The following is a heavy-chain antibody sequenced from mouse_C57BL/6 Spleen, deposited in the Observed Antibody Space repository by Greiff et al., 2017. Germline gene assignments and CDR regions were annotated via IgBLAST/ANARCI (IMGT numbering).Heavy chain of an antibody. CDR3: ARGGYRKDWYFDV. V-gene: IGHV1-54*01. Sequence: QVQLQQSGAELVRPGTSVKVSCKASGYAFTNYLIEWVKQRPGQGLEWIGVINPGSGGTNYNEKFKGKATLTADKSSSTAYMQLSSLTSEDSAVYFSARGGYRKDWYFDVWGTGTTVTVSS. J-gene: IGHJ1*03. CDR2: INPGSGGT. CDR1: GYAFTNYL. D-gene: IGHD2-14*01.